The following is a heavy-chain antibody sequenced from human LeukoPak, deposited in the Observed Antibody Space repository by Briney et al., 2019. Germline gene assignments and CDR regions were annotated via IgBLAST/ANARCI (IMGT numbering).Heavy chain of an antibody. V-gene: IGHV3-23*01. D-gene: IGHD3-22*01. CDR2: ISDSGGGT. CDR1: GITLSNYG. J-gene: IGHJ4*02. Sequence: GGSLRLPCAVSGITLSNYGMSWVRQAPGKGLEWVAGISDSGGGTNYADSVKGRFTISRDNPKNTLYLQMNSLRAEDTAVYFCAKRGVVIRVILVGFHKEANYFDSWGQGALVTVSS. CDR3: AKRGVVIRVILVGFHKEANYFDS.